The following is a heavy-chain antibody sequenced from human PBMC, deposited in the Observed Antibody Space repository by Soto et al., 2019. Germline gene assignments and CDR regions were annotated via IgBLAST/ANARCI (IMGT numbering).Heavy chain of an antibody. D-gene: IGHD4-17*01. J-gene: IGHJ4*02. CDR1: GFTFSRYW. V-gene: IGHV3-7*01. CDR2: IKQDGSEK. CDR3: ARDWDDYGDYFDY. Sequence: GGSLRLSCAASGFTFSRYWMYWVRQAPGKGLEWVANIKQDGSEKYYADSVKGRFTISRDNAKNSLYLQMNSLRAEDTAVYYCARDWDDYGDYFDYWGQGTLVTVSS.